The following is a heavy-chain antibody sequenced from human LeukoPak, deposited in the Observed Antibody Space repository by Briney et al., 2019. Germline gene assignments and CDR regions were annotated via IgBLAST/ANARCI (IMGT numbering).Heavy chain of an antibody. CDR3: ARLEIVVVPAAMRIDNWFDP. CDR1: GGSFSGYY. V-gene: IGHV4-34*01. Sequence: SETLSLTCAVYGGSFSGYYWSWIRQPPGKGLEWIGEINHSGSTNYNPSLKSRVTISVDTSKNQFSLKLSSVTAADTAVYYCARLEIVVVPAAMRIDNWFDPWGQGTLVTVSS. D-gene: IGHD2-2*01. J-gene: IGHJ5*02. CDR2: INHSGST.